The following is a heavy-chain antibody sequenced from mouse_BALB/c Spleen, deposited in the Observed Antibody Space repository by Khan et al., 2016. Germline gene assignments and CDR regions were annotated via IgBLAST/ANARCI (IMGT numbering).Heavy chain of an antibody. J-gene: IGHJ3*01. CDR1: GYTFSTYW. CDR2: ILPGSGRT. V-gene: IGHV1-9*01. CDR3: ARGNFYGGSSWFAY. D-gene: IGHD1-1*01. Sequence: VELVESGADLMKPGASVKISCKATGYTFSTYWIEWVKQRPGHGLEWIGEILPGSGRTNYNEKFKGEATCTADTSSHTAYMQLSSLTSEDSAVYYCARGNFYGGSSWFAYWGQGTLVTVSA.